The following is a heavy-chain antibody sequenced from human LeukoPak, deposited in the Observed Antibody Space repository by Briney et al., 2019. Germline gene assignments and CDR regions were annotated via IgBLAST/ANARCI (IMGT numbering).Heavy chain of an antibody. V-gene: IGHV3-30-3*01. J-gene: IGHJ4*02. CDR3: ARGGSGWYFDY. Sequence: PGRSLRLSCAASGFTFSNYAIHWVRQAPGKGLEWVAVISYDGNNKYYADSLKGRFTISRDNSKNMLYLQMNSLRAEDTAVYYCARGGSGWYFDYWGQGTLVTVSS. CDR1: GFTFSNYA. CDR2: ISYDGNNK. D-gene: IGHD6-19*01.